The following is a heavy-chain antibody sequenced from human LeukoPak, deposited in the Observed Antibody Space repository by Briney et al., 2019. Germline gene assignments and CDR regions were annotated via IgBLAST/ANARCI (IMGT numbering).Heavy chain of an antibody. D-gene: IGHD5-24*01. J-gene: IGHJ4*02. Sequence: GGSLRLSCAASGFTFSSYWMSWVRQAPGKGLEWVSYISSSSSYTKYADSVKGRFTISRNNAKNSLYLQMNSLRAEDTAVYYCARGWSATDYWGQGTLVTVSS. V-gene: IGHV3-21*05. CDR3: ARGWSATDY. CDR2: ISSSSSYT. CDR1: GFTFSSYW.